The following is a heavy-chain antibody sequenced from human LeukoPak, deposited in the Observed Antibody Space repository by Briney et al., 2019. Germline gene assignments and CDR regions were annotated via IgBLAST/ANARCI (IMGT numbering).Heavy chain of an antibody. CDR2: ISGSGADT. CDR3: ATLHFYAMGV. CDR1: GLRFSGQN. Sequence: PGGSLRLSCAASGLRFSGQNMIWIRQAPGKGLEWVAFISGSGADTFYADSVKGRFFISKDNTRDSLSLQMNSLSAEDTAMYYCATLHFYAMGVWGQGTTVTVSS. V-gene: IGHV3-11*01. J-gene: IGHJ6*01.